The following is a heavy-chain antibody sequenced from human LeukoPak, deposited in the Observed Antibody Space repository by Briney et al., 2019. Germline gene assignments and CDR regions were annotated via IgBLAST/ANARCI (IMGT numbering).Heavy chain of an antibody. D-gene: IGHD3-3*01. J-gene: IGHJ3*02. CDR1: GGTFSSDT. CDR2: IIPILGIA. CDR3: ASIYDFWSGYLGHDAFDI. Sequence: SVKVSCEASGGTFSSDTISWVRQAPGQGLEWMGRIIPILGIANYAQKFQGRVTITADKSTSTAYMELSSLRSEDTAVYYCASIYDFWSGYLGHDAFDIWGQGTMVTVSS. V-gene: IGHV1-69*02.